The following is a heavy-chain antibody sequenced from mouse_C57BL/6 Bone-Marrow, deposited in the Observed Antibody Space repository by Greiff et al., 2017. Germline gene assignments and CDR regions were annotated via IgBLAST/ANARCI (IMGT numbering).Heavy chain of an antibody. CDR2: INPNNGGT. V-gene: IGHV1-22*01. J-gene: IGHJ1*03. D-gene: IGHD1-1*01. CDR1: GYTFTDYN. Sequence: VQLQQSGPELVKPGASVKMSCKASGYTFTDYNMHWVKLSHGKSLEWIGYINPNNGGTSYNQQFKGKATLTVNKSSSTAYMELRSLTSEDSAVYYCAITTVVEGGYFDVWGTGTTVTVSS. CDR3: AITTVVEGGYFDV.